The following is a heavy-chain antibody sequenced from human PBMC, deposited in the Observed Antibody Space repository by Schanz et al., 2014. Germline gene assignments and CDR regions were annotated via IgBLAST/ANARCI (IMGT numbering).Heavy chain of an antibody. J-gene: IGHJ4*02. CDR1: GYRLTSYG. CDR3: ARDNLWSGYVLVY. Sequence: CKSSGYRLTSYGINWLRQAPGQGLEWMGWISTCSGNPKYAQKFQGIVTMTTDASSITAYMEQSSLRSDHTDLYYRARDNLWSGYVLVYWGQGPMV. CDR2: ISTCSGNP. D-gene: IGHD3-3*01. V-gene: IGHV1-18*01.